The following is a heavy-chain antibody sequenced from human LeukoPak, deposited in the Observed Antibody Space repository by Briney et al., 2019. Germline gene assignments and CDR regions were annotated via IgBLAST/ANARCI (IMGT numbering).Heavy chain of an antibody. CDR1: GGSISPYF. V-gene: IGHV4-4*09. J-gene: IGHJ4*02. CDR2: IYTDGST. Sequence: SETLSLTCTVPGGSISPYFWSWIRQPPGKGLEWFGYIYTDGSTKYNPSLKSRVTISLDTSKNQFSLKLSSVTAADTAVYYCARRQTYFDYWGQGTLVTVSS. CDR3: ARRQTYFDY.